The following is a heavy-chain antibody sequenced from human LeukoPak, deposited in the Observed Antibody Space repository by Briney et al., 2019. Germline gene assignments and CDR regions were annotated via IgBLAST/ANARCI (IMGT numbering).Heavy chain of an antibody. V-gene: IGHV3-33*01. CDR3: ARGCYYERSGYCPFDY. J-gene: IGHJ4*02. CDR2: IWYDGSNK. Sequence: PGGSLRLSCAASGFTFSSYGMHWVRQASGKGLEWVAVIWYDGSNKYYADSVKGRFTISRDNSKNTLYLQMNSLRAEDTAVYYCARGCYYERSGYCPFDYWGPGTLVTVSS. D-gene: IGHD3-22*01. CDR1: GFTFSSYG.